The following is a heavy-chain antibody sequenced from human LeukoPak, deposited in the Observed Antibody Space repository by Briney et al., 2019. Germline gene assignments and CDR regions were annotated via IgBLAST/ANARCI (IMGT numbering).Heavy chain of an antibody. J-gene: IGHJ4*02. CDR2: IIPIFGTA. CDR3: ARDPLPVRGSSGYDPFLY. Sequence: GASVKVSCKASGYTFTSYDINWVRQATGQGLEWMGRIIPIFGTANYAQKFQGRVAITTDESTSTAYMELSSLRSEDTAVYYCARDPLPVRGSSGYDPFLYWGQGTLVTVSS. V-gene: IGHV1-69*05. CDR1: GYTFTSYD. D-gene: IGHD5-12*01.